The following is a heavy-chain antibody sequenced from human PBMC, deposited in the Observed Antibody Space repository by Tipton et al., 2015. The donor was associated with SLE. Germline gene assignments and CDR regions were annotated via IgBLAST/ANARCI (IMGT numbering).Heavy chain of an antibody. CDR3: ARGKDYDFWSGYYRRDASDI. J-gene: IGHJ3*02. CDR2: INHSGST. V-gene: IGHV4-39*07. CDR1: GGSISSRSYY. Sequence: LRLSCSVSGGSISSRSYYWGWIRQPPGMGLEWIGEINHSGSTNYNPSLKSRVTISIDTSKNQFSLKLSSVTAADTSVYYCARGKDYDFWSGYYRRDASDIWGQGTMVTISS. D-gene: IGHD3-3*01.